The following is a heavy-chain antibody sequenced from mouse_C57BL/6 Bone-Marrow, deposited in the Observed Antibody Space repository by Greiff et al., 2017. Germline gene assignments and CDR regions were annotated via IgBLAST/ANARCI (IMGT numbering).Heavy chain of an antibody. J-gene: IGHJ1*03. Sequence: EVQVEESGGDLVKPGGSLKLSCAASGFTFSSYGMSWVRQTPDKRLEWVATISSSGSYTYYPDSVKGRFTFSRDNAKNPRYLQMSSLKSEDTAMYYCARHQSNRYFDVWGTGTTVTVAS. D-gene: IGHD2-5*01. CDR2: ISSSGSYT. CDR3: ARHQSNRYFDV. CDR1: GFTFSSYG. V-gene: IGHV5-6*01.